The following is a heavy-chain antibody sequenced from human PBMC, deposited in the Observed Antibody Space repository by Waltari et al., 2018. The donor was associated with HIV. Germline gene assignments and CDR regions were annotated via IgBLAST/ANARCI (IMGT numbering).Heavy chain of an antibody. V-gene: IGHV4-39*01. D-gene: IGHD2-15*01. CDR1: GGSISSSSYY. Sequence: QLQLQESGPGLVQPSETLSLTCTVSGGSISSSSYYWGWIRQPPGKGLEWIGSIYYSGSTYYNPSLKSRVTISVDTSKNQFSLKLSSVTAADTAVYYCARQQYCSGGSCPYNWFDPWGQGTLVTVSS. CDR2: IYYSGST. CDR3: ARQQYCSGGSCPYNWFDP. J-gene: IGHJ5*02.